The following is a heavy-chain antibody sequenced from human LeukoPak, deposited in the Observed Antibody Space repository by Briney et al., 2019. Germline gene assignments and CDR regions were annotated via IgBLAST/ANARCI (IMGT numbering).Heavy chain of an antibody. Sequence: TGGSLRLSCAASGFTFSSYEMNRVRQAPGKGLEWVSYISSSGSTMYYADSVKGRFTISRDNAKNSLYLQMNSLRAEDTAVYYCAREALSYYDSSGCIDYWGQGTLVTVSS. CDR1: GFTFSSYE. CDR2: ISSSGSTM. J-gene: IGHJ4*02. D-gene: IGHD3-22*01. V-gene: IGHV3-48*03. CDR3: AREALSYYDSSGCIDY.